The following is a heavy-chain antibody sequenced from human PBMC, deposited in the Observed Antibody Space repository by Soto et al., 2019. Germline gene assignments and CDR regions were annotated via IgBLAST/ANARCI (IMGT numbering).Heavy chain of an antibody. D-gene: IGHD6-6*01. CDR1: GYIFTNFY. J-gene: IGHJ4*02. V-gene: IGHV1-46*03. Sequence: QVQLVQPGAEVKKPGASVKFSCKASGYIFTNFYIHWVRQAPGQGLEWIGIINPNGGSTNYAQNFQGRVTMTRATSTSTVYMDLSSLRSEDTAVYYCTRGLASGAYWGQGTLITVSS. CDR2: INPNGGST. CDR3: TRGLASGAY.